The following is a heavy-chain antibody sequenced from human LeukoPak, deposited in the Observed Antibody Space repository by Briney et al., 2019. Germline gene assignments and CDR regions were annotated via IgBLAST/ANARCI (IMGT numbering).Heavy chain of an antibody. D-gene: IGHD3-10*01. CDR2: LRGDGET. J-gene: IGHJ4*02. CDR1: GFTFKNYA. V-gene: IGHV3-23*01. Sequence: GGSLRLSCAASGFTFKNYAMSWVRQAPARGLEWVGSLRGDGETFYADSVKGRFTLSRDESKNSVYLHLNNLRVEDTAVHYCAKASWVSSADAVLWGQGTVVTVS. CDR3: AKASWVSSADAVL.